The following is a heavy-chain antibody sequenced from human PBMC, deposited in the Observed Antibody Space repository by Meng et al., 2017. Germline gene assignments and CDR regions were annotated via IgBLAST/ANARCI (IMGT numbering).Heavy chain of an antibody. V-gene: IGHV1-18*01. Sequence: ASVKVSCKASGYTFKIYGISWFRQAPGQGLEGVGWVSAYNGKTIYAHKFQDRLTLTTDTSTSTAYMELRSPTSDDTAVYYCSRDENSSGPTTNWFDPWGQGTLVTVSS. CDR2: VSAYNGKT. J-gene: IGHJ5*02. CDR1: GYTFKIYG. D-gene: IGHD3-22*01. CDR3: SRDENSSGPTTNWFDP.